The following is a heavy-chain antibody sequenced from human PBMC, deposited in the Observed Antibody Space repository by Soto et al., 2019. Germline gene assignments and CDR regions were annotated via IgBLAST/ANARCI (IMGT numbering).Heavy chain of an antibody. Sequence: QVQLQESGPGLVKPSGTLSLTCAVSGDSISNSRWWTWVRQPPGKGRERIGDIFHSGDTNYNPSLKSRVFISVDKSQNQFSLKVSSVTAADTAVYYCAYSTGWYRHDVWGQGTLVTVSS. D-gene: IGHD6-19*01. J-gene: IGHJ3*01. CDR2: IFHSGDT. V-gene: IGHV4-4*02. CDR1: GDSISNSRW. CDR3: AYSTGWYRHDV.